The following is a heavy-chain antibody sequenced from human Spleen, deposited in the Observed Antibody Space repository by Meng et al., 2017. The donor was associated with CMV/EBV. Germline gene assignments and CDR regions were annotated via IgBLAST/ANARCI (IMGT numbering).Heavy chain of an antibody. J-gene: IGHJ5*02. Sequence: SLKISCAASGFTFDDYAMHWVRQAPGKGLQWVSGISRNSGSRGYADSVKGRFTISRDNAKKSLYLQMNSLRAEDTAVYYCARGSLGFDPWGQGTLVTVSS. CDR2: ISRNSGSR. CDR1: GFTFDDYA. CDR3: ARGSLGFDP. V-gene: IGHV3-9*01.